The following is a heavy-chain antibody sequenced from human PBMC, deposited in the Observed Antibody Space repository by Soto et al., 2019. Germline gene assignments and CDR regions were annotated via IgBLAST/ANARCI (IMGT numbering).Heavy chain of an antibody. V-gene: IGHV3-23*01. J-gene: IGHJ3*02. CDR1: GFTFSSYA. D-gene: IGHD6-13*01. CDR3: AKDSSSWYTALGAFDI. CDR2: ISGSGGST. Sequence: EVQLLESGGGLVQPGGSLRLSCAASGFTFSSYAMSWVRQAPGKGLEWVSAISGSGGSTYYADSVKGRFTISRDNSKNTLYLQRNSLRPEDTAVYYCAKDSSSWYTALGAFDIWGQGTMVTVSS.